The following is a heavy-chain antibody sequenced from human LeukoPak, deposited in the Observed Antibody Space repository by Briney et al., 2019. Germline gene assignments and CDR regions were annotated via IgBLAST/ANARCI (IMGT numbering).Heavy chain of an antibody. CDR3: AKVVPDYGEGGLDYFDY. Sequence: GGSLRLSCAASGFTFSSYAMSWVRQAPGKGLEWVSAISGSGGSTYYADSVKGRFTISRDNSKNTLYLQMNSLRAEDTAVYYCAKVVPDYGEGGLDYFDYWGQGTLVTVSS. V-gene: IGHV3-23*01. CDR1: GFTFSSYA. D-gene: IGHD4-17*01. J-gene: IGHJ4*02. CDR2: ISGSGGST.